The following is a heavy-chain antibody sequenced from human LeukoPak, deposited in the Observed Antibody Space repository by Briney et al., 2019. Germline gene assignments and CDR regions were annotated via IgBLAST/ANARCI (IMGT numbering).Heavy chain of an antibody. CDR3: ARYGGSGWVIDN. V-gene: IGHV4-59*08. CDR2: IYYTGAT. D-gene: IGHD6-19*01. CDR1: GGSISCYY. Sequence: TSETLSLTCTVSGGSISCYYWTWIRQPPGKGLEWIGYIYYTGATSYNPSLKSRVTISVDTSKKQFSLKLTSVTAADTAVYYCARYGGSGWVIDNWGQGTLVTVSS. J-gene: IGHJ4*02.